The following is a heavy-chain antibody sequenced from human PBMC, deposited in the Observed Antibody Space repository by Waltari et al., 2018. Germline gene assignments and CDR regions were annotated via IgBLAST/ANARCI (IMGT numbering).Heavy chain of an antibody. Sequence: EVQLAESGGGLVQPVVSLRLSCAASGFTFSRAAMSWVRQAPGKGLEWVSAITGSGDSTYYADSVKGRFTISRDNSKNTLFLQMNSLRAEDTAVYYCAKARSSWQYYFDYWGQGTLVTVSS. J-gene: IGHJ4*02. CDR3: AKARSSWQYYFDY. CDR1: GFTFSRAA. CDR2: ITGSGDST. V-gene: IGHV3-23*04. D-gene: IGHD6-13*01.